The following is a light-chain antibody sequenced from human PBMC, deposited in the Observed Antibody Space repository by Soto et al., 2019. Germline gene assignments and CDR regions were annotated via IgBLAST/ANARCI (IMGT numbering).Light chain of an antibody. CDR3: QQYNSYSRT. V-gene: IGKV1-5*01. CDR2: DAS. J-gene: IGKJ1*01. Sequence: DVQMSHSPSTLPASVGDRVTITCRASQSINVWLAWYQHKPGQAPKLLIYDASPLESGVPSRFTGSGSETEFTLTISSLQPDDFATYYCQQYNSYSRTFGQGTKVDIK. CDR1: QSINVW.